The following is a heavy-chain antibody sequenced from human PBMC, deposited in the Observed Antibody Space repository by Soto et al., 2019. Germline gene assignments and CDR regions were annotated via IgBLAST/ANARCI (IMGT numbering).Heavy chain of an antibody. Sequence: YGPTLVNPTQTLTLTCIFSGFSLRTSGVGVGWIRQPPGKALEWLGFIYWNDDKRYSPSLKSRLTITKDTSKNQVVLTMTNMDPVDTATYYCAKSGSSGWYGWFDPWGQGTLVIVSS. CDR3: AKSGSSGWYGWFDP. V-gene: IGHV2-5*01. J-gene: IGHJ5*02. CDR2: IYWNDDK. D-gene: IGHD6-19*01. CDR1: GFSLRTSGVG.